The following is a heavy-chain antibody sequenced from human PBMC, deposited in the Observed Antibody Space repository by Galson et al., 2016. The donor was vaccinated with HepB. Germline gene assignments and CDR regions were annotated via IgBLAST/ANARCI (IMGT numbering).Heavy chain of an antibody. J-gene: IGHJ4*02. Sequence: SETLSLTCAVYGGSFSGYYWSWIRQSPGTGLEWIGEINESGRRNHNPSLKSRASISVDTSKNQLSLKLSSVTAADTAVYYCVKGCDSSGDNYAPGGLIDCWGQGALVTVSS. D-gene: IGHD3-22*01. CDR1: GGSFSGYY. CDR3: VKGCDSSGDNYAPGGLIDC. V-gene: IGHV4-34*04. CDR2: INESGRR.